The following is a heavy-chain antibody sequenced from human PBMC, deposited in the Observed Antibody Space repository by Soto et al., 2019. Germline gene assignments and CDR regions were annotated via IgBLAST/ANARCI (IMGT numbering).Heavy chain of an antibody. J-gene: IGHJ4*02. V-gene: IGHV4-34*01. D-gene: IGHD6-19*01. CDR3: ARAGYSSGWYTGGINFDY. CDR2: INHSGST. CDR1: GGSFSGYY. Sequence: SETLSLTCAVYGGSFSGYYWSWIRQPPGKGLEWIGEINHSGSTNYNPSLKSRVTISVDTSKNQFSLKLSSVTAADTAVYYCARAGYSSGWYTGGINFDYWGQGTLVTVSS.